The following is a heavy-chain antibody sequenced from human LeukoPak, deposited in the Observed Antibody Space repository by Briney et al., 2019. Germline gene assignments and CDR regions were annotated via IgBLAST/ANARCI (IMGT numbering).Heavy chain of an antibody. CDR1: GVTFSSYG. CDR3: EKWPGYYGSGTFIGMDV. D-gene: IGHD3-10*01. V-gene: IGHV3-30*18. J-gene: IGHJ6*02. CDR2: ISNDGSNK. Sequence: GGSLRLSCAASGVTFSSYGMHWVRHAPRKGLEWVAVISNDGSNKYYADSAKSRFTISRDNSKNTLYLQMISLRAEDTAVYYGEKWPGYYGSGTFIGMDVWGQGTTVTVSS.